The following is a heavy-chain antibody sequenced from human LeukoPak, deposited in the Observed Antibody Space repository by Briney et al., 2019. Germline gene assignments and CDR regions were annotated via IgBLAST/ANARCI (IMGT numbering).Heavy chain of an antibody. Sequence: SETLSLTCAVYGGSLSGYYWSWIRQPPGKGLEWIGEINHSGSTNYNPSLKSRVTISVDTSKNQFSLKLSSVTAADTAVYYCARGPHYYGSGSYRLDYWGQGTLVTVSS. CDR1: GGSLSGYY. D-gene: IGHD3-10*01. V-gene: IGHV4-34*01. J-gene: IGHJ4*02. CDR3: ARGPHYYGSGSYRLDY. CDR2: INHSGST.